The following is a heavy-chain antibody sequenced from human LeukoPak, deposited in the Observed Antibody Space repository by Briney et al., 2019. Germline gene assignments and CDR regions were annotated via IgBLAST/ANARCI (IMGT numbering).Heavy chain of an antibody. J-gene: IGHJ5*02. V-gene: IGHV4-61*02. D-gene: IGHD4-23*01. CDR3: ARDQTYGGNSVGWFDH. CDR2: IYTSGST. CDR1: GGSISSGSYY. Sequence: PSQTLSLTCTVSGGSISSGSYYWSWIRQPAGKGLEWIGRIYTSGSTNYNPSLKSRVTISVDTSKNQFSLKLSSVTAADTAVYYCARDQTYGGNSVGWFDHWGQGTLVTVSS.